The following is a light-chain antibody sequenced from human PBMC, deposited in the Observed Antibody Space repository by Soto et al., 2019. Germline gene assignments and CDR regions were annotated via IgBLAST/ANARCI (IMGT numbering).Light chain of an antibody. CDR2: GAS. J-gene: IGKJ4*01. Sequence: EVVLTQSPATLSLSPGDRAALSCKASQSVHNFLAWYQQKPGQAPRLLIYGASNRAAGIPARFSGSGSGTDFTLTINSLEPEDFAVYYCQQHADWPLTFGGGTKVEIK. V-gene: IGKV3-11*01. CDR1: QSVHNF. CDR3: QQHADWPLT.